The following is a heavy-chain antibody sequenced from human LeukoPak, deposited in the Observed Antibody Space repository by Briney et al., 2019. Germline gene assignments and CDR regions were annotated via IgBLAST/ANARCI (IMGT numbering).Heavy chain of an antibody. CDR2: ISGSGGST. D-gene: IGHD3-9*01. Sequence: GGSLRLSCAASGFTFSSYAMSWVRQAPGKGLEWVSAISGSGGSTYYADSVKGRFTISRDNSKNTLYLQMNSLRAEDTALYYCARERYCDILTGMNDAFDIWGQGTMVTVSS. V-gene: IGHV3-23*01. CDR3: ARERYCDILTGMNDAFDI. J-gene: IGHJ3*02. CDR1: GFTFSSYA.